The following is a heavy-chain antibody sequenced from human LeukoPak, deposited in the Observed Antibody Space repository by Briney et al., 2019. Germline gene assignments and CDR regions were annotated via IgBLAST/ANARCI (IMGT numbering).Heavy chain of an antibody. CDR2: IYSGGNT. Sequence: PGGSLRLSCAAPGFTVSSNYMSWVRQDPGKGLEWFSVIYSGGNTYYADSVKGRFTISRDNSKNTLYLQMNSLRDEDTAVYHCVKVVSYCSGGTCYRMEKYLFDFWGQGTLVTVSS. D-gene: IGHD2-15*01. J-gene: IGHJ4*02. V-gene: IGHV3-66*01. CDR3: VKVVSYCSGGTCYRMEKYLFDF. CDR1: GFTVSSNY.